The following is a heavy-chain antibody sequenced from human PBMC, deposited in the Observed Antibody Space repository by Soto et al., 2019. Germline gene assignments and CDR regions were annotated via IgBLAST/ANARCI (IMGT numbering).Heavy chain of an antibody. V-gene: IGHV1-18*04. D-gene: IGHD6-6*01. CDR2: ISAYNGNT. Sequence: QVQLVQSGAEVKKPGASVKVSCKASGYTFTSYGISWVRQAPGQGLEWMGWISAYNGNTNYAQKLQGRVTMTTDTSTTTAYMELRSLRSDDTAVYFCARPIRSSSSGYYYYGMDVWGQGTTVTVSS. CDR3: ARPIRSSSSGYYYYGMDV. CDR1: GYTFTSYG. J-gene: IGHJ6*02.